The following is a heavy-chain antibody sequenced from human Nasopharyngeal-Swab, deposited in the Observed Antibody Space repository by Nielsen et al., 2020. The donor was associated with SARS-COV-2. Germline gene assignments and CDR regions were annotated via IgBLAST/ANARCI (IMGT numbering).Heavy chain of an antibody. CDR3: ARSYCSSTRCANAFAI. CDR2: IYYSGST. CDR1: GGSISSNSYY. Sequence: GSLRLSCTVSGGSISSNSYYWGWIRQPPGKGLEWIGTIYYSGSTYYNPSLKSRVTISVDTSKNQFSLKVSSVTAADTAVYYCARSYCSSTRCANAFAIWGQGTMVTVSS. J-gene: IGHJ3*02. D-gene: IGHD2-2*01. V-gene: IGHV4-39*01.